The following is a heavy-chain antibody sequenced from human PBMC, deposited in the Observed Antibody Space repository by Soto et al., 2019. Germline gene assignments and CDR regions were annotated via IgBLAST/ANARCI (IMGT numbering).Heavy chain of an antibody. CDR2: IYYSGNT. Sequence: SETLSPTCSVSSASLSSSTYYWSWIRQPPGRGPEWIGSIYYSGNTYYKPSLKSRVSISIDTSRNQFSLKLTSVTAADTGVYYCASSSPFHYWGPGILGTVSS. J-gene: IGHJ4*02. V-gene: IGHV4-39*01. CDR1: SASLSSSTYY. D-gene: IGHD6-6*01. CDR3: ASSSPFHY.